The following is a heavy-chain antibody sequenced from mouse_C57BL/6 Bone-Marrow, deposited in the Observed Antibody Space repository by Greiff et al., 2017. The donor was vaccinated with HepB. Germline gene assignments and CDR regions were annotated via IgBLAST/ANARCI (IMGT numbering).Heavy chain of an antibody. J-gene: IGHJ2*01. CDR2: IYPGSGNT. CDR3: ARNLNDYFDY. V-gene: IGHV1-76*01. Sequence: QVQLKQSGAELVRPGASVKLSCKASGYTFTDYYINWVKQRPGQGLEWIARIYPGSGNTYYNEKFKGKATLTAEKSSSTAYMQLSSLTSEDSAVYFCARNLNDYFDYWGQGTTLTVSS. CDR1: GYTFTDYY.